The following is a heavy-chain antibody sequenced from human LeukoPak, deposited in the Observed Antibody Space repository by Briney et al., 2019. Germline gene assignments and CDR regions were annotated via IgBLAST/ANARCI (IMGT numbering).Heavy chain of an antibody. Sequence: GASVKVSCTASAYTFSSYGISWVRQAPGQGLEWMGWISAYNGNTSYAQKLQGRVTMTTDTSTSTAYMELRSLRSDDTAVYYCARDCSSTSCYVHIFDYWGQGTLVTVSS. J-gene: IGHJ4*02. CDR1: AYTFSSYG. D-gene: IGHD2-2*01. V-gene: IGHV1-18*01. CDR2: ISAYNGNT. CDR3: ARDCSSTSCYVHIFDY.